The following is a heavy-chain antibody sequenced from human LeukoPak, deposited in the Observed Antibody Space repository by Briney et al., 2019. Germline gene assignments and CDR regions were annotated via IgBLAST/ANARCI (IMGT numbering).Heavy chain of an antibody. CDR1: GGSISSGGYY. CDR2: IYHSGST. D-gene: IGHD4-17*01. CDR3: ARVAPSDYGDYADGRYYFDY. Sequence: SETLSLTCTVSGGSISSGGYYWSWIRQPPGKGLEWIGYIYHSGSTYYNPSLKSRVTISVDRSKNQFSLKLSSVTAADTAVYYCARVAPSDYGDYADGRYYFDYWGQGTLVTVSS. V-gene: IGHV4-30-2*01. J-gene: IGHJ4*02.